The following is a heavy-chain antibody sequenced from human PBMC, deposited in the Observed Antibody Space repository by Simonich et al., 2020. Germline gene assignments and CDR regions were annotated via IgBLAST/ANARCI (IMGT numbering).Heavy chain of an antibody. V-gene: IGHV1-2*02. J-gene: IGHJ3*02. D-gene: IGHD7-27*01. CDR1: GYTFTGYY. Sequence: QVQLVQSGAEVQKPGASVKVSCKASGYTFTGYYMHWVRQAPGQGLEWMGGINPTSGGTNYAQKVQGRVTMTRDTSISTAYMELSRLRSDDTAVYYCARGPRWTGDDAFDIWGQGTMVTVS. CDR3: ARGPRWTGDDAFDI. CDR2: INPTSGGT.